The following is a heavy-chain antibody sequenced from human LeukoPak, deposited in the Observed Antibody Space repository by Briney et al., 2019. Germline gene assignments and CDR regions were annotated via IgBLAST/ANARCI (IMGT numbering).Heavy chain of an antibody. V-gene: IGHV1-18*01. CDR1: GYTFTSYG. J-gene: IGHJ5*02. CDR2: ISAYNGNT. Sequence: ASVKVSCKASGYTFTSYGISWVRQAPGQGLEWMGWISAYNGNTNYAQKLQGRVTMTTDTSTSTAYMELRSLRSDDTAVYCCARVPRYCSSTSCPFDPWGQGTLVTVSS. D-gene: IGHD2-2*01. CDR3: ARVPRYCSSTSCPFDP.